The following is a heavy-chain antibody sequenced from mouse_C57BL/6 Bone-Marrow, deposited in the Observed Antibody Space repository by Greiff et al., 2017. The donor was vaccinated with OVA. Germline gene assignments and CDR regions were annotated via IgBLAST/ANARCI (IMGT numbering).Heavy chain of an antibody. CDR1: GYTFTSYW. J-gene: IGHJ2*01. V-gene: IGHV1-69*01. CDR2: IDPSDSYT. CDR3: ARTRFYFDY. Sequence: QVQLQQPGAELVMPGASVKLSCKASGYTFTSYWMHWVKQSPGQGLEWIGEIDPSDSYTTYNQKFKGKSTLTVDKSSSTAYMQLSSLTSEDSAVYYCARTRFYFDYWGQGTTLTVSS.